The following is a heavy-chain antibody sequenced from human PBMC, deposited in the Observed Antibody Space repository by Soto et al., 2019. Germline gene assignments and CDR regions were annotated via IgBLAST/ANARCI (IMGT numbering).Heavy chain of an antibody. CDR3: ARDKITGLFDY. J-gene: IGHJ4*02. CDR2: INHSGST. Sequence: QVQLQQWGAGLLKPSETLSLTCAVYGGSFSGYYWTWIRQPPGTGLEWSWEINHSGSTNYNPSLKSRVTISVDSSKNHFSLKLTSVTAADTAVYYCARDKITGLFDYWGQGTLVTVSS. D-gene: IGHD2-8*02. CDR1: GGSFSGYY. V-gene: IGHV4-34*01.